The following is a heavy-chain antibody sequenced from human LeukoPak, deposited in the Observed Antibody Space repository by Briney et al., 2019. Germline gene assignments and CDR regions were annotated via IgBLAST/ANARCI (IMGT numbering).Heavy chain of an antibody. D-gene: IGHD6-13*01. CDR1: GFTFSGYT. CDR2: ISSNGGST. J-gene: IGHJ4*02. CDR3: ARDPPAVATNTYG. Sequence: PGGSLRLSCAASGFTFSGYTMHWVRQAPGKGLEYVSGISSNGGSTYYANSVKGRFSISRDNSKNTLYLQMNSLRAEDTAVYYCARDPPAVATNTYGWGQGTLVTVSS. V-gene: IGHV3-64*01.